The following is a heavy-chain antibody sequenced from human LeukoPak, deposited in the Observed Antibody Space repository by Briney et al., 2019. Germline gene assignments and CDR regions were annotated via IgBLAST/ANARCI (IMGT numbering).Heavy chain of an antibody. CDR1: GGSISSYY. D-gene: IGHD6-13*01. Sequence: PSETLSLTCTVSGGSISSYYWSWIRQPPGKGLEWIGEINHSGSTNYNPSLKSRVTISVDTSKNQFSLKLSSVTAADTAVYYCARGRRQQLPFDYWGQGTLVTVSS. V-gene: IGHV4-34*01. CDR3: ARGRRQQLPFDY. J-gene: IGHJ4*02. CDR2: INHSGST.